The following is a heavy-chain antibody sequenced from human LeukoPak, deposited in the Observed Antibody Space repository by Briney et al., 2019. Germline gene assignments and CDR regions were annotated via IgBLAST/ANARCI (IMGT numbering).Heavy chain of an antibody. D-gene: IGHD6-13*01. J-gene: IGHJ5*02. CDR1: GGSISSYY. CDR3: ARGLRSSWYRIWFDP. V-gene: IGHV4-59*01. Sequence: SETLSLTCTVSGGSISSYYWSWIRQPPGKGLEWLGYIYYSGSTNYNPSLKSRVTISVDTSKNQFSLKLSSVTAADTAVYYCARGLRSSWYRIWFDPWGQGTLVTVSS. CDR2: IYYSGST.